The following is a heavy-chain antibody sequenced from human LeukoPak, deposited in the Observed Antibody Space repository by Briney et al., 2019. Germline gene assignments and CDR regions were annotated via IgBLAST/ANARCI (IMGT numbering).Heavy chain of an antibody. D-gene: IGHD1-26*01. V-gene: IGHV3-48*03. CDR1: GFTFSSFE. CDR2: ISSSGSTR. Sequence: GGSLGLSCAASGFTFSSFEMTWVRQAPGKGLEWISYISSSGSTRYYADSVKGRFTISRDNAKNSLYLQMDRLRAEDTAVYYCARDNYSGSRYFDYWGQGTLVTVSS. J-gene: IGHJ4*02. CDR3: ARDNYSGSRYFDY.